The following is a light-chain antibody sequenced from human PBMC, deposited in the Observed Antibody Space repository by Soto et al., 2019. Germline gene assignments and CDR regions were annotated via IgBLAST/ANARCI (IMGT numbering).Light chain of an antibody. Sequence: EIVFTQSPGTLSLSPGERATLSCRASQSVSSSYLAWYQRKPGQAPRLLIYGASSRATGIPDRFSGSGSGTDFTLTISRLEPEDFAVYYCQQYGSSPPWTFGQGTKVDI. J-gene: IGKJ1*01. CDR1: QSVSSSY. CDR3: QQYGSSPPWT. V-gene: IGKV3-20*01. CDR2: GAS.